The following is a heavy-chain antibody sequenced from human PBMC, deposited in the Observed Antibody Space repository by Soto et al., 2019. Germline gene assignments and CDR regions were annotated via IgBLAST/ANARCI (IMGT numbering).Heavy chain of an antibody. CDR2: IYYSGST. Sequence: SETLSLTCAVSGGSISSGGYSWSWIRQPPGKGLEWIGYIYYSGSTNYNPSLKSRVTISVDTSKNQFSLKLTSVTAADTAVYYCARGTSYWSWKFDYWGQGILVTVSS. CDR1: GGSISSGGYS. V-gene: IGHV4-61*08. CDR3: ARGTSYWSWKFDY. D-gene: IGHD1-1*01. J-gene: IGHJ4*02.